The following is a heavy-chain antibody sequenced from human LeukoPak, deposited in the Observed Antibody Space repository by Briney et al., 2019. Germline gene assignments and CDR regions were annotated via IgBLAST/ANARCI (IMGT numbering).Heavy chain of an antibody. CDR1: GFTFSSYA. D-gene: IGHD3-10*01. Sequence: GGSLRLSCAASGFTFSSYAMSWVRQAPGKGLEWVSLISGSGDSAYFADSVKGRFTISRDNSRNTLYLQMSSLRAEDTAVYYCAKGYGSGRSRFDYWGQGTLATVAS. V-gene: IGHV3-23*01. CDR2: ISGSGDSA. CDR3: AKGYGSGRSRFDY. J-gene: IGHJ4*02.